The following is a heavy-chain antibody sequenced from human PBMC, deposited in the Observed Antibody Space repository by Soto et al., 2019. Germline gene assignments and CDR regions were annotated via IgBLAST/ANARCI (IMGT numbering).Heavy chain of an antibody. CDR3: ARVGDYDFWSGYWHFDY. V-gene: IGHV1-2*02. CDR2: INPNSGGT. J-gene: IGHJ4*02. CDR1: GYTFTGYY. Sequence: ASVKVSCKASGYTFTGYYMHWVRQAPGQGLEWMGWINPNSGGTNYAQKFQGRVTMTRDTSISTAYMELSRLRSDDTAVYYCARVGDYDFWSGYWHFDYWGQGTLVTVSS. D-gene: IGHD3-3*01.